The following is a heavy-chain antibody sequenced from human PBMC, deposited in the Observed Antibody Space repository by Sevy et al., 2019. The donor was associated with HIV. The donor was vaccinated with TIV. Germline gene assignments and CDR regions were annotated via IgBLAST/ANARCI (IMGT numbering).Heavy chain of an antibody. V-gene: IGHV3-7*01. CDR2: IEQGGSET. D-gene: IGHD3-16*01. CDR3: ARCQPDNYYHDGAVYYGLLFDH. CDR1: GFTFGDYW. J-gene: IGHJ4*02. Sequence: AGSLRLSCAASGFTFGDYWLTWVHQVPGKELEWVANIEQGGSETYYADSVKGRFSISRDNAKNSLYLQMNSLRAEDTAVHYYARCQPDNYYHDGAVYYGLLFDHWGQGALVTVSS.